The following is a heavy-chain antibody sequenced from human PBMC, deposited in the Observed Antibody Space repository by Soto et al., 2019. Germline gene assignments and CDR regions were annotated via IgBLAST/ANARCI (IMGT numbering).Heavy chain of an antibody. CDR1: GYTFTSYD. D-gene: IGHD2-2*01. J-gene: IGHJ6*03. CDR3: ARGPAMSYYYYYYMDV. V-gene: IGHV1-8*01. CDR2: MKPNSGNT. Sequence: ASVKVSCKAPGYTFTSYDINWVRQATGQGLEWMGWMKPNSGNTGYAQKFQGRVTMTRNTSISTAYMELSSLRSEDTAVYYCARGPAMSYYYYYYMDVWGKGTTVTVSS.